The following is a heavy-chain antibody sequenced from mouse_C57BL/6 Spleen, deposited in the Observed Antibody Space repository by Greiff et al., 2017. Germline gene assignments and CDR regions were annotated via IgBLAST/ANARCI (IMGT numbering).Heavy chain of an antibody. V-gene: IGHV1-80*01. CDR2: IYPGDGDT. CDR3: ARWLLQGDYAMDY. J-gene: IGHJ4*01. Sequence: QVQLKESGAELVKPGASVKISCKASGYAFSSYWMNWVKQRPGKGLEWIGQIYPGDGDTNYNGKFKGKATLTADKSSSTAYMQLSSLTSEDSAVYFCARWLLQGDYAMDYWGQGTSVTVSS. D-gene: IGHD2-3*01. CDR1: GYAFSSYW.